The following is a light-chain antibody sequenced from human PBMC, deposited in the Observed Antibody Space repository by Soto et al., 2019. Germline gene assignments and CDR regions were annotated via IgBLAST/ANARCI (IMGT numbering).Light chain of an antibody. Sequence: QLVLTQSSSASASLGSSVKLTCTLSSGHSSYIIAWHQQQPGKAPRYLMKLEGSGSYNKGSGVPDRFSGSSSGADRYLTISNLQLEDEADYYCETWDFNTRVFGGGTQLTVL. CDR2: LEGSGSY. V-gene: IGLV4-60*02. J-gene: IGLJ3*02. CDR3: ETWDFNTRV. CDR1: SGHSSYI.